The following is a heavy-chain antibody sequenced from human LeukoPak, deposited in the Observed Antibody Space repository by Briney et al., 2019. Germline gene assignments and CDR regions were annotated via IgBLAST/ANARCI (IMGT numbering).Heavy chain of an antibody. D-gene: IGHD1-26*01. CDR1: GGSFSGYY. CDR3: ARGLTGVGSTTN. CDR2: INHSGGT. J-gene: IGHJ4*02. V-gene: IGHV4-34*01. Sequence: PSETLSLTCAVSGGSFSGYYWSWIRQPPGKGLEWIGEINHSGGTIYNPSLKSRVTISIDASKTQFSLKLSSVASAAAAVYYCARGLTGVGSTTNWGQGTLVTVSS.